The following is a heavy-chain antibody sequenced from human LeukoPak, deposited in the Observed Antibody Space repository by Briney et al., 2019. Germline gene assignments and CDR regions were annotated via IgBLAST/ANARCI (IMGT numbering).Heavy chain of an antibody. CDR2: IYHGGST. CDR3: ARVDNWSYPY. D-gene: IGHD1-7*01. V-gene: IGHV4-38-2*01. J-gene: IGHJ4*02. Sequence: SETLSLTCAVSGYSISSDYYWGWIRQPPGKGLQWIGSIYHGGSTYYNPSLESRVTISVDTSKNQFSLKVSSVTAPDTAVYYCARVDNWSYPYWGQGILVTVSS. CDR1: GYSISSDYY.